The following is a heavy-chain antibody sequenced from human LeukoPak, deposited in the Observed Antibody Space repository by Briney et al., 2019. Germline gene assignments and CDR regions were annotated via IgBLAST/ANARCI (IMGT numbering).Heavy chain of an antibody. CDR2: VNGDGSST. CDR3: AKDVLRFLEWLLPIDY. Sequence: GGSLRLSCAASGFTFSTYWMHWVRQAPGKGLVWVSRVNGDGSSTNYADSVKGRFTISRDNAKNTLYLQMNSLRAEDTAVYYCAKDVLRFLEWLLPIDYWGQGTLVTVSS. D-gene: IGHD3-3*01. CDR1: GFTFSTYW. J-gene: IGHJ4*02. V-gene: IGHV3-74*01.